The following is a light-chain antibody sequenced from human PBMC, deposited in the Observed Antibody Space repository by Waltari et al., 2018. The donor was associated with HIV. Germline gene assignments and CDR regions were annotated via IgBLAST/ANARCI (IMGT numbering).Light chain of an antibody. Sequence: QSVLTQPPSASGTPGQRVTISCSGTTSNVGSNFVSWYQQLPGTAPKLLIYRDNRRPSGVPDRFSGSKSGASASPAISGLRSEDEGDYYCATWDGSLGGFYVFGAGTKVTVL. CDR2: RDN. CDR3: ATWDGSLGGFYV. V-gene: IGLV1-47*01. J-gene: IGLJ1*01. CDR1: TSNVGSNF.